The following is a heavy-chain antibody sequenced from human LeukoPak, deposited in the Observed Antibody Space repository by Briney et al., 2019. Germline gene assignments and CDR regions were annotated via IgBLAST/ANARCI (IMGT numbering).Heavy chain of an antibody. CDR3: ARDGNWNDQIPYFDY. CDR2: ISYDGSNK. J-gene: IGHJ4*02. V-gene: IGHV3-30*04. D-gene: IGHD1-1*01. Sequence: GRSLRLSCAASGFTFSSYAMHWVRQAPGKGLEWVAVISYDGSNKYYADSVKGRFTISRDNSKNTLYLQMNSLRAEDTAVYYCARDGNWNDQIPYFDYWGQRTLVTVSS. CDR1: GFTFSSYA.